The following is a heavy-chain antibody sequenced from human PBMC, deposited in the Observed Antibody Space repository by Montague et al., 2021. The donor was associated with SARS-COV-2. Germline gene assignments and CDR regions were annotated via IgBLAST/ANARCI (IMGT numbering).Heavy chain of an antibody. CDR2: ISYDGSNK. Sequence: SLRLSLSASGFTFSSYAMHWVRQAPGKGLEWVAVISYDGSNKYYADSVKGRFTISRDNSKNTLYLQMNSLRAEDTAVYYCARTREQWLVLDQKRYYYYGMDVWGQGTTVTVSS. CDR3: ARTREQWLVLDQKRYYYYGMDV. J-gene: IGHJ6*02. V-gene: IGHV3-30-3*01. CDR1: GFTFSSYA. D-gene: IGHD6-19*01.